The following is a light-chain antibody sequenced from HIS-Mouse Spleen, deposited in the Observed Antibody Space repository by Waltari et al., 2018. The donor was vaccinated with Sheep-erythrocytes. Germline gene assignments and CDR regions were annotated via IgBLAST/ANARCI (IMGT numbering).Light chain of an antibody. CDR1: QGISSW. V-gene: IGKV1-12*01. J-gene: IGKJ1*01. Sequence: DIQMTQSPSSGSASVGDRVTITCRASQGISSWLGWYQQKPGKAPKLLIYAASSLQSGVPSRFSGSGSGTDFTLTISSLQPEDFATYYCQQANSFTPTFGQGTKVEIK. CDR3: QQANSFTPT. CDR2: AAS.